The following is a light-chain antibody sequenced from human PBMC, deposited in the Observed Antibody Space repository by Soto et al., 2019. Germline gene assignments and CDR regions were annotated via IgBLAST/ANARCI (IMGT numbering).Light chain of an antibody. V-gene: IGKV1-5*01. CDR3: QQYNSYSWT. J-gene: IGKJ1*01. CDR2: DAS. CDR1: QSISSW. Sequence: DIQMTQFPSSLSASVGDRVTITCRASQSISSWLAWYQQKPGKALKLLIYDASSLESGVPSRFSGSGSGTEFTLTISSLQPDDFATYYCQQYNSYSWTFGQGTKVEIK.